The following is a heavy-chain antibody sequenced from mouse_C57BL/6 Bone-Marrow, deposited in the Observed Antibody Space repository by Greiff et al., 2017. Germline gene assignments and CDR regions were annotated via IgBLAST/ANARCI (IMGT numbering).Heavy chain of an antibody. CDR2: IDPSASYT. Sequence: VQLQQPGAELVMPGASVKLSCKASGYTFTSYWMHWVKQRPGQGLEWIGEIDPSASYTNYNQKFKGKSTLTVDKSSSTAYMQLSSLTSEDSAIYYCARDLFRFAVWGTGTTVTVSS. D-gene: IGHD6-1*01. CDR3: ARDLFRFAV. J-gene: IGHJ1*03. CDR1: GYTFTSYW. V-gene: IGHV1-69*01.